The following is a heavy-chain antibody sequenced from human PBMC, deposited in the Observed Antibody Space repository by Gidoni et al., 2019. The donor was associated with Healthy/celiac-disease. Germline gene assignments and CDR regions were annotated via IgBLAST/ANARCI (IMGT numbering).Heavy chain of an antibody. V-gene: IGHV3-7*01. CDR2: IKQDGSEK. D-gene: IGHD3-16*02. CDR3: ARDGLYRHFDY. Sequence: EVQLVESGGGLVQPGGSLRLSGAASGCTFSSYWMSWVRQAPGKGLEWVANIKQDGSEKYYVDSVKGRFTISRDNAKNSLYLQMNSLRAEDTAVYYCARDGLYRHFDYWGQGTLVTVSS. J-gene: IGHJ4*02. CDR1: GCTFSSYW.